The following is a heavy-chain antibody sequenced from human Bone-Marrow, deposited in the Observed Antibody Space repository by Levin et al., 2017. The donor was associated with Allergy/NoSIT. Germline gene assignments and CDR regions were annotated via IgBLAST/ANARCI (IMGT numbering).Heavy chain of an antibody. D-gene: IGHD2/OR15-2a*01. Sequence: SQTLSLTCTVSGDAISNTHHYWSWIRQPAGQGLEWIGRMFAGGAATYKRSLRSRVTISIDTSKNQFSLKLTSVTAADTAVYYCARDETFNSWHVGWFDSWGQGTLVTVSS. CDR3: ARDETFNSWHVGWFDS. V-gene: IGHV4-61*02. CDR2: MFAGGAA. J-gene: IGHJ5*01. CDR1: GDAISNTHHY.